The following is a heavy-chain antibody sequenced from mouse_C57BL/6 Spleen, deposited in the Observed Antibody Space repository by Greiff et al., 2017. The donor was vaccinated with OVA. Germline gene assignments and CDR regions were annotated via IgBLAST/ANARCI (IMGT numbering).Heavy chain of an antibody. CDR3: AKGFDAPWFAY. V-gene: IGHV1-7*01. CDR2: INPSSGYT. J-gene: IGHJ3*01. D-gene: IGHD2-3*01. CDR1: GYTFTSYW. Sequence: QVQLKESGAELAKPGASVKLSCKASGYTFTSYWMHWVKQRPGQGLEWIGYINPSSGYTKYNQKFKDKATLTADKSSSTAYMQLSSLTYEDSAVYYCAKGFDAPWFAYWGQGTLVTVSA.